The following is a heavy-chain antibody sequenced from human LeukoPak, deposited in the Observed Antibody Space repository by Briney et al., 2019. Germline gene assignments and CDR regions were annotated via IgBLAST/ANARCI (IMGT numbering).Heavy chain of an antibody. CDR2: IHYSGAT. CDR3: ARESAGDGQHNWLEP. D-gene: IGHD2-8*01. V-gene: IGHV4-59*02. CDR1: GGSVSTYY. J-gene: IGHJ5*02. Sequence: SETLSLTCSVSGGSVSTYYWSWIRQPPGKGLEWIGFIHYSGATKNNDSLKTRVTMSIDTSKNQLSLRLTSVTAADTAVYYCARESAGDGQHNWLEPWGQGTLVTVSS.